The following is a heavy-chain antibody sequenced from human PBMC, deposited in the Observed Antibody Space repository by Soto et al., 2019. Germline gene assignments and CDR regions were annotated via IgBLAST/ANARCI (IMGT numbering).Heavy chain of an antibody. CDR1: GFSLSTSGVG. CDR2: IYWDDDK. D-gene: IGHD2-15*01. J-gene: IGHJ4*02. V-gene: IGHV2-5*02. CDR3: AHRRSYCSGGSCYSGFDY. Sequence: QITFKESGPTLVKPTQTLTLTCTFSGFSLSTSGVGVGWIRQPPGKALEWLALIYWDDDKRYSPSLKSRLTITKDTSKHQVVLTMTNMYPVDTATYYCAHRRSYCSGGSCYSGFDYWGQGTLVTVSS.